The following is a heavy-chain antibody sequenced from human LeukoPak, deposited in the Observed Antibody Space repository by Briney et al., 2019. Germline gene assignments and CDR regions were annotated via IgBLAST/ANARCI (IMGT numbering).Heavy chain of an antibody. V-gene: IGHV1-2*02. CDR3: ARQAANGNWFDP. CDR1: GYTFTGYY. J-gene: IGHJ5*02. Sequence: ASVKVSCKASGYTFTGYYIHWVRRAPGQGLEWMGWINPNSGGANYAQKFQGRVTMTRDTSIRTAYMEVSKLTSDDTAVYYCARQAANGNWFDPWGQGTLVTVSS. D-gene: IGHD6-13*01. CDR2: INPNSGGA.